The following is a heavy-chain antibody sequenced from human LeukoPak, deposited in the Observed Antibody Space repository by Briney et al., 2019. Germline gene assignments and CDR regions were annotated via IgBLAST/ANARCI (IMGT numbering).Heavy chain of an antibody. V-gene: IGHV4-34*01. J-gene: IGHJ4*02. CDR1: GGSFSGYY. CDR2: INHSGST. CDR3: AGLHPRNTVDF. D-gene: IGHD2-8*02. Sequence: SETLSLTCAVYGGSFSGYYWSWIRQPPGKGLEWIGEINHSGSTNYNPSLKSRVTISLDTSKNQLSLKLSSVTAADTAVYYCAGLHPRNTVDFWGQGTLVTVSS.